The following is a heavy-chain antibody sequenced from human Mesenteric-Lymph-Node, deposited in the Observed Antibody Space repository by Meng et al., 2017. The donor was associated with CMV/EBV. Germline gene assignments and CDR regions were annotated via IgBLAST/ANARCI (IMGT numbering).Heavy chain of an antibody. CDR2: ISYDGSNK. Sequence: GGSLRLSCAASGFTFSSYAMHWVRQAPGKGLEWVAVISYDGSNKYYADSVKGRFTISRDNSKNTLYLQMNSLRAEDTAVYYCARDRDYYDSSGSFGAFDVWGQGAMITVSS. CDR3: ARDRDYYDSSGSFGAFDV. D-gene: IGHD3-22*01. V-gene: IGHV3-30*14. J-gene: IGHJ3*01. CDR1: GFTFSSYA.